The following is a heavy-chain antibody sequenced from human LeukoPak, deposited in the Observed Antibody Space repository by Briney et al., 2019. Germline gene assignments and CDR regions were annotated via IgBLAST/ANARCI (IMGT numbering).Heavy chain of an antibody. Sequence: GGSLRLSCAASGFCATCNYMTWFRQPPGKGLEWVSVTYSGGTSTYADSVKGRFTISRDNSKNTLYLQMNSLRAEDTAAYYCARGGKSAFYYGKDVWGQGTTVTVSS. CDR3: ARGGKSAFYYGKDV. CDR1: GFCATCNY. V-gene: IGHV3-66*01. CDR2: TYSGGTS. D-gene: IGHD5-12*01. J-gene: IGHJ6*02.